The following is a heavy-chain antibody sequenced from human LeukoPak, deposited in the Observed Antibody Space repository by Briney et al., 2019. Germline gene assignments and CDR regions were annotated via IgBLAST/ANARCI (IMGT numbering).Heavy chain of an antibody. CDR3: ARDPGPSTAFDY. V-gene: IGHV3-48*04. Sequence: GGSLRLSCAASGFTFSSYWMHWVRQAPGKGLEWVSYISSSGSTIYYADSVKGRFTISRDNAKNSLYLQMNSLRAEDTAVYYCARDPGPSTAFDYWGQGTLVTVSS. J-gene: IGHJ4*02. CDR1: GFTFSSYW. CDR2: ISSSGSTI. D-gene: IGHD4-17*01.